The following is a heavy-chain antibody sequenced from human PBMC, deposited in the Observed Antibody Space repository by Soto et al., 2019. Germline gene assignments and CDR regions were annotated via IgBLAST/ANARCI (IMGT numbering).Heavy chain of an antibody. J-gene: IGHJ4*02. V-gene: IGHV4-39*01. Sequence: SETLSLTCTVSGGSISSSSYYWGWIRQPPGKGLEWIGGIYYSGSTYYNPSLKSRVTISVDTSKNQFSLKLSSVTAADTAVYYCARYQAAGLRFLYYWGQGTLVTVSS. CDR1: GGSISSSSYY. D-gene: IGHD3-3*01. CDR2: IYYSGST. CDR3: ARYQAAGLRFLYY.